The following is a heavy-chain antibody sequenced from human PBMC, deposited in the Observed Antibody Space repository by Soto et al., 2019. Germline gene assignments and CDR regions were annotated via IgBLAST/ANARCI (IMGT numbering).Heavy chain of an antibody. Sequence: EVQLLESGGGLVQPGGSLRLSCAASGFTFSSYAMSWVRQAPGKGLEWVSAISGSGGSTYYADSVKGRFTISRDNSKNTLYLQMNSLRAEDTAVYYCAKGGTYYYGLGDYYYMDVWGKGTTVTVSS. CDR1: GFTFSSYA. J-gene: IGHJ6*03. CDR3: AKGGTYYYGLGDYYYMDV. CDR2: ISGSGGST. D-gene: IGHD3-10*01. V-gene: IGHV3-23*01.